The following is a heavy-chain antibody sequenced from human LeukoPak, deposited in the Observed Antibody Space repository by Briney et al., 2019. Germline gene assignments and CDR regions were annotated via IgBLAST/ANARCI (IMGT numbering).Heavy chain of an antibody. CDR2: ISWNSGSI. CDR1: GFTFDDYA. Sequence: GGSLRLSCPASGFTFDDYAMHWVRQAPGKGLEWVSGISWNSGSIGYADSVKGRFTISRDNAKNSLYLQMNSLRAEDTALYYCAGDYYYYGMDVWGQGTTVTVSS. V-gene: IGHV3-9*01. J-gene: IGHJ6*02. CDR3: AGDYYYYGMDV.